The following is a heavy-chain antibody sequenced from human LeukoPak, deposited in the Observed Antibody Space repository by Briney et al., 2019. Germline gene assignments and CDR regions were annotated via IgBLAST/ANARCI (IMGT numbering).Heavy chain of an antibody. Sequence: PSETLSLTCTVSGGSISSYYWSWIRQPAGKGLERIGRIYTSGSTNYNPSLKSRVTISVDTSKNQFSLKLSSVTAADTAVYYCASQYCSGGSCPFDYWGQGTLVTVSS. J-gene: IGHJ4*02. CDR1: GGSISSYY. CDR2: IYTSGST. D-gene: IGHD2-15*01. V-gene: IGHV4-4*07. CDR3: ASQYCSGGSCPFDY.